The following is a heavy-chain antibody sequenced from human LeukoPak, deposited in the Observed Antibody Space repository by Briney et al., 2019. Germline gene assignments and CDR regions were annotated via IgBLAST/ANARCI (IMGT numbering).Heavy chain of an antibody. J-gene: IGHJ5*02. Sequence: SETLSLTCAVYGGSFSGYYWSWIRQPPGKGLEWIGEINHSGSTNYNPSLESRVTISVDTSKNQFSLKLSSVTAADTAVYYCAGAPVCSSTSCHNWFDPWGQGTLVTVSS. CDR1: GGSFSGYY. CDR2: INHSGST. V-gene: IGHV4-34*01. D-gene: IGHD2-2*01. CDR3: AGAPVCSSTSCHNWFDP.